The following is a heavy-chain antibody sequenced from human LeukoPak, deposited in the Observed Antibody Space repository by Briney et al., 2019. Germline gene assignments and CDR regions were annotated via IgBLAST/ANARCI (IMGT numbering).Heavy chain of an antibody. CDR3: ARGLNRYFTTVTPLGDY. D-gene: IGHD4-17*01. J-gene: IGHJ4*02. CDR1: GFTFSTYS. Sequence: GGSLRLSCAASGFTFSTYSMNWVRQAPGKGLEWVAVISYDGNNKFYADSVKGRFTVSRDNSNNTLYLQMSSLRLDDTAIYYCARGLNRYFTTVTPLGDYWGQGILVTVSS. CDR2: ISYDGNNK. V-gene: IGHV3-30*03.